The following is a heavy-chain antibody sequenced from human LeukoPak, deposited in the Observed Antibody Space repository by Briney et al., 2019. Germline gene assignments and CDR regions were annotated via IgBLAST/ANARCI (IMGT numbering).Heavy chain of an antibody. J-gene: IGHJ4*02. CDR2: INPNSGGT. V-gene: IGHV1-2*02. D-gene: IGHD3-3*01. CDR1: GYTFTSYD. CDR3: ATGGRDYDFWSGRMPQSYDY. Sequence: ASVKVSRKASGYTFTSYDINWVRQAPGQGLEWMGWINPNSGGTNYAQKFQGRVTMTRDTSISTAYMELSRLRSEDTAVYYCATGGRDYDFWSGRMPQSYDYWGQGTLVTVSS.